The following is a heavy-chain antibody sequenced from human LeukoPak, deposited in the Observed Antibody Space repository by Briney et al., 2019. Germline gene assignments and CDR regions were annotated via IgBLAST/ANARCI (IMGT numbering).Heavy chain of an antibody. J-gene: IGHJ4*02. Sequence: GASVKVSCKASGGTFSSYAISWVRQAPGQGLEWMGRIIPILGIANYAQKFQGRVTITADKSTSTAYMELSSLRSEDTAVYYCARGPSSGWYEYWGQGTLVTVSS. V-gene: IGHV1-69*04. CDR1: GGTFSSYA. CDR2: IIPILGIA. CDR3: ARGPSSGWYEY. D-gene: IGHD6-19*01.